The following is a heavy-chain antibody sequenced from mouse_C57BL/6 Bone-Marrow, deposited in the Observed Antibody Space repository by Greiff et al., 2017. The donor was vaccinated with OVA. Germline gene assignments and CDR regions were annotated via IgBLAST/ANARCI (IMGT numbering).Heavy chain of an antibody. J-gene: IGHJ3*01. CDR2: INPSTGGT. V-gene: IGHV1-42*01. CDR1: GYSFTGYY. Sequence: EVQLQQSGPELVKPGASVKISCKASGYSFTGYYMNWVKQSPEKSLEWIGEINPSTGGTTYNQKFKAKATLTVDKSSSTAYMQLKSLTSEDSAVYYCARRWVAYWGQETLVTVSA. CDR3: ARRWVAY.